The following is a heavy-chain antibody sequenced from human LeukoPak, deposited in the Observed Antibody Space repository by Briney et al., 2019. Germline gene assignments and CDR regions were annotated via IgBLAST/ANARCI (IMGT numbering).Heavy chain of an antibody. Sequence: GGSLRLSCAASGFTFSDYYMSWIRQAPGKGLEWVSYISSSSTYTNYADSVKGRFTISRDNAKNSLYLQMNSLRAEDTAVYYCARGYTYYYDSSGYGPFDYWGQGTLVTVSS. D-gene: IGHD3-22*01. V-gene: IGHV3-11*05. CDR1: GFTFSDYY. CDR2: ISSSSTYT. CDR3: ARGYTYYYDSSGYGPFDY. J-gene: IGHJ4*02.